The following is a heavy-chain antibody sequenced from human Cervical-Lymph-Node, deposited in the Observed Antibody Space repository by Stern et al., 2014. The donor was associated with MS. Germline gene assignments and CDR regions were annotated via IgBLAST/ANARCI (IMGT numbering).Heavy chain of an antibody. D-gene: IGHD1-26*01. J-gene: IGHJ4*02. CDR3: ARVAPTVGAAY. Sequence: QVQLVQSGAEVKEPGASVKVSCTASGYTFTDYNIQWVRQAPGPGLEWMGMISPDGGRTAYAPKFRDRVTMTRYESTATVYMELNSLRSEDTAVYFCARVAPTVGAAYWGQGTLVTVSS. CDR1: GYTFTDYN. CDR2: ISPDGGRT. V-gene: IGHV1-46*01.